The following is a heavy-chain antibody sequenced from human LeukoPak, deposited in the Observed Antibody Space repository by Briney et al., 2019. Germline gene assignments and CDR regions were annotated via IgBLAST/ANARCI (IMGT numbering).Heavy chain of an antibody. CDR2: INSDGTST. V-gene: IGHV3-74*01. Sequence: GGSLRLSCAASGFTFSSYWMHWVRQAPGEGLVCVPRINSDGTSTTYADSVKGRFTISRDNARNTLYMQMNSLRAEDTAVYYCARATLDIVGATRTFDYWGQGTLVTVSS. CDR1: GFTFSSYW. D-gene: IGHD2-2*03. CDR3: ARATLDIVGATRTFDY. J-gene: IGHJ4*02.